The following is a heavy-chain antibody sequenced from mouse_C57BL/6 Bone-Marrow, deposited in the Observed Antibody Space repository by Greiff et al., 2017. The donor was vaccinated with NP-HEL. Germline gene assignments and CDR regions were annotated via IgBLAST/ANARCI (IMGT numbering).Heavy chain of an antibody. J-gene: IGHJ1*03. V-gene: IGHV5-4*01. CDR1: GFTFSSYA. D-gene: IGHD1-1*01. CDR2: ISDGGSYT. Sequence: DVHLVESGGGLVKPGGSLKLSCAASGFTFSSYAMSWVRQTPEKRLEWVATISDGGSYTYYPDNVKGRFTISRDNAKNNLYLQMSHLKSEDTAMYYCAREHYYYGEGYFDAWGTGTTVTVSS. CDR3: AREHYYYGEGYFDA.